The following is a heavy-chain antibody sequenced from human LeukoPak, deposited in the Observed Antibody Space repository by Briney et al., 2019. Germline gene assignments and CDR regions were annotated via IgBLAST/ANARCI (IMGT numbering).Heavy chain of an antibody. D-gene: IGHD6-13*01. CDR3: ARDHSSSSEDY. CDR1: GYSISSGYY. J-gene: IGHJ4*02. Sequence: SVTLSLTCTVSGYSISSGYYWAWIRQPPGKGLEWIGSIFHTGSTYHNPSLKSRVTISVDTSKNQFSLKLNSVTAADTAVYYCARDHSSSSEDYWGQGTLVTVSS. V-gene: IGHV4-38-2*02. CDR2: IFHTGST.